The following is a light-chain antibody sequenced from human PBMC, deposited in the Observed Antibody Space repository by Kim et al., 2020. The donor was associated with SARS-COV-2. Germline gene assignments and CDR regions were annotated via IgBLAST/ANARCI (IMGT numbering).Light chain of an antibody. CDR1: SLRNYY. J-gene: IGLJ1*01. CDR3: NSRDSSGYQV. CDR2: HEN. V-gene: IGLV3-19*01. Sequence: SSALPPAPSLSVALGQTVRITCQGDSLRNYYASWYQQKPGQAPILVIYHENKRPSGIPDRFSGSSSGNTASLTVTGAQAEDEADYFCNSRDSSGYQVFGTGTKVTVL.